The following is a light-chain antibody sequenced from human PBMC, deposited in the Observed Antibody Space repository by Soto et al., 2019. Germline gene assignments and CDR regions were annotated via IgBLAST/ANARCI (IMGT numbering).Light chain of an antibody. J-gene: IGLJ1*01. CDR3: SSYTSSSFYV. Sequence: QSVLTQPASVSGSPGQPITISCTGTSSDVGGYNYVSWYQQHPGKAPKLMIYEVSNRPSGVSNRFSGSKSGNTASLTISGLQAEDEADYYCSSYTSSSFYVFGTGTKLTVL. V-gene: IGLV2-14*01. CDR2: EVS. CDR1: SSDVGGYNY.